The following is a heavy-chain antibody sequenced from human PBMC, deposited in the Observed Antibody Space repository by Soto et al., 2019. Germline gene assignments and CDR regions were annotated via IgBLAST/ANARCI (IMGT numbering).Heavy chain of an antibody. CDR2: IGGSDGST. Sequence: PGGSLRLSCVTSGFTFSGFAMTWVRQAPGKGLEWVSGIGGSDGSTSYADSVKGRFTISRDTSKNTLYLQMNSLRAEDTAVYYCAPRSMDVWGQGTTVTVSS. CDR1: GFTFSGFA. V-gene: IGHV3-23*01. J-gene: IGHJ6*02. CDR3: APRSMDV.